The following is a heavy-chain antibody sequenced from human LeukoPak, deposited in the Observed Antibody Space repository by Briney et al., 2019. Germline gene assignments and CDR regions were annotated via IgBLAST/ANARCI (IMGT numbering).Heavy chain of an antibody. CDR3: ARGGGLDV. Sequence: GGSLRLSCAASGFTFSSYAMSWVRQAPGKGLEWVASINHNGNVNYYVDSVKGRFTISRDNAKNSLYLQMSNLRAEDTAVYFCARGGGLDVWGQGAAVTVSS. D-gene: IGHD3-16*01. CDR2: INHNGNVN. V-gene: IGHV3-7*03. J-gene: IGHJ6*02. CDR1: GFTFSSYA.